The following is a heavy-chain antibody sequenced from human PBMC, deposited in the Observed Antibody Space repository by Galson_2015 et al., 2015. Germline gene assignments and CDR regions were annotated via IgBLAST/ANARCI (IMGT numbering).Heavy chain of an antibody. CDR3: ARGLVVVPAATYHYYGMDV. J-gene: IGHJ6*02. CDR1: GGTFSSYA. V-gene: IGHV1-69*13. Sequence: SVKVSCKASGGTFSSYAISWVRQAPGQGLEWMGGIIPIFGTANYAQKFQGRVTITADESTSTAYMELSSLRSEDTAVYYCARGLVVVPAATYHYYGMDVWGQGSTVTVSS. D-gene: IGHD2-2*01. CDR2: IIPIFGTA.